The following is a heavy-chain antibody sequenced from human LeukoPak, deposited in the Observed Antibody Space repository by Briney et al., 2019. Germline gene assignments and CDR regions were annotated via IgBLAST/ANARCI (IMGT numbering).Heavy chain of an antibody. D-gene: IGHD1-26*01. CDR1: GGSISSYY. J-gene: IGHJ3*02. CDR2: MYYSGNT. Sequence: PSETLSLTCNVSGGSISSYYWRWIRQPPGKGLEWIGYMYYSGNTNYNPSLKSRVTTSVDSSKNQFSLKLSSVTAADTAVYYCARHTLVGARNALDIWGQGTMVTVSS. CDR3: ARHTLVGARNALDI. V-gene: IGHV4-59*08.